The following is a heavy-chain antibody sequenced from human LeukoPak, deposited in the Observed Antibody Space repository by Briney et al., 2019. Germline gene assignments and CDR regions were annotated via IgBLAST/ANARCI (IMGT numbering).Heavy chain of an antibody. CDR2: INHSGST. CDR3: ARGPRVPRYSSSSAAHDY. V-gene: IGHV4-34*01. Sequence: SETLSLPCAVYGGSFSGYYWSWIRQPPGKGLEWIGEINHSGSTNYNPSLKSRVTISVDTSKNQFSLKLSSVTAADTAVYYCARGPRVPRYSSSSAAHDYWGQGTLVTVSS. CDR1: GGSFSGYY. J-gene: IGHJ4*02. D-gene: IGHD6-6*01.